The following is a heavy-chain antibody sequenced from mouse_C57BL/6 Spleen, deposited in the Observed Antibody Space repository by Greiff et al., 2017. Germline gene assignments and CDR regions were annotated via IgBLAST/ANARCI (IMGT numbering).Heavy chain of an antibody. CDR1: GYTFTDYY. CDR2: INPNNGGT. CDR3: ARPIDYYGTWFAY. J-gene: IGHJ3*01. D-gene: IGHD1-1*01. V-gene: IGHV1-26*01. Sequence: EVQLQQSGPELVKPGASVKISCKASGYTFTDYYMNWVKQSHGKSLEWIGDINPNNGGTSYNQKFKGKATLTVDKSSSTAYMELRSLTSEDSAVYYCARPIDYYGTWFAYWGQGTLVTVSA.